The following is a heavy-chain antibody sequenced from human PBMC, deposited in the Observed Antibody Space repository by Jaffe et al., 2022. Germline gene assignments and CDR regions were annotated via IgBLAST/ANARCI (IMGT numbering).Heavy chain of an antibody. CDR1: GGSVTSSTYC. CDR2: IYYNENT. J-gene: IGHJ5*02. V-gene: IGHV4-39*01. Sequence: QLQLQESGPGLVKPSETLSLTCTVSGGSVTSSTYCWDWIRQPPGKGLEWIGYIYYNENTYYNPSLKSRLTISVDTSKNQFSLNLRSVTAADTAVYYCARRRIAVPGSADWFDPWGQGTLVTVSS. D-gene: IGHD6-19*01. CDR3: ARRRIAVPGSADWFDP.